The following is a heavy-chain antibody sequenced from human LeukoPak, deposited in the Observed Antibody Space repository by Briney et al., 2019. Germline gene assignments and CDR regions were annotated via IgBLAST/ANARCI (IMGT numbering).Heavy chain of an antibody. D-gene: IGHD3-10*01. V-gene: IGHV5-51*01. J-gene: IGHJ6*03. Sequence: PGESLKISCKGSGYSFTSYWIGWVRQMPGKGLEWMGIIYPGDSDTRYSPSFQGQVTISADKSISTAYLQWSSLKASDTAMYYCARLGLYYYGSGSANYYYYYYMDVWGKGTTVTISS. CDR3: ARLGLYYYGSGSANYYYYYYMDV. CDR1: GYSFTSYW. CDR2: IYPGDSDT.